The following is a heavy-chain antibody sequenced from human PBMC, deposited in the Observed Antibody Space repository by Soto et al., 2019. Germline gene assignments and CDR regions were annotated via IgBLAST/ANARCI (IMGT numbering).Heavy chain of an antibody. J-gene: IGHJ6*02. CDR3: ARGPGSSWYYYYDGMDV. D-gene: IGHD6-13*01. CDR1: GYTFTSYD. Sequence: ASVKVSCKASGYTFTSYDINWVRQATGQGLEWMGWMNPNSGNTGYAQKFQGRVTMTRNTSISTAYRELSSLRSEDTAVYYCARGPGSSWYYYYDGMDVWGQGTTVTVSS. V-gene: IGHV1-8*01. CDR2: MNPNSGNT.